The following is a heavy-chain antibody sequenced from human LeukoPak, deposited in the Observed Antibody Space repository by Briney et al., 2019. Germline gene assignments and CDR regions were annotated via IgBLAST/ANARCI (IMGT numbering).Heavy chain of an antibody. Sequence: GGSLRLSCTASGFTFGDYAMSWVRQAPGKGLEWVGFIRSKAYGGTTEYAASVKGRFTISRDDSKSIAYLQMNSLKTEDTAVYYCTRDGSGSSSPFDYWGQGTLVTVSS. CDR3: TRDGSGSSSPFDY. J-gene: IGHJ4*02. CDR1: GFTFGDYA. CDR2: IRSKAYGGTT. D-gene: IGHD3-10*01. V-gene: IGHV3-49*04.